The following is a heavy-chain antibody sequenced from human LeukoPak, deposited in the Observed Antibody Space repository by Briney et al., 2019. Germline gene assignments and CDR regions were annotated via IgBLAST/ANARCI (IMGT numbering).Heavy chain of an antibody. CDR3: ARDLCSSTICYGAFEY. CDR1: GVSINSYY. V-gene: IGHV4-59*01. Sequence: SETLSLTCTVSGVSINSYYWSWIRQPPGKGLEWVGYIYYSGNTNYNPSLKGRVTMSVDTSKNQFSPKVNSVTAADTAMYYCARDLCSSTICYGAFEYWGQGILVTVSS. J-gene: IGHJ4*02. CDR2: IYYSGNT. D-gene: IGHD2-2*01.